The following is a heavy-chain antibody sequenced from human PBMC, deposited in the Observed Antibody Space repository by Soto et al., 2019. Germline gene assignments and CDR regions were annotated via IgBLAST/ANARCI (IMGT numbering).Heavy chain of an antibody. CDR2: IDPSYSYA. CDR3: ARHGTQCSGTECYTFWFDP. V-gene: IGHV5-10-1*01. J-gene: IGHJ5*02. Sequence: PGESLKISCKGSGYRFSSNSISWVLQMPGKGLEWVGRIDPSYSYAYYSQAYQGNVRISVDKSVSTAYLEWSGLKPSATAIYYCARHGTQCSGTECYTFWFDPWGQGTLVTVSS. CDR1: GYRFSSNS. D-gene: IGHD2-2*02.